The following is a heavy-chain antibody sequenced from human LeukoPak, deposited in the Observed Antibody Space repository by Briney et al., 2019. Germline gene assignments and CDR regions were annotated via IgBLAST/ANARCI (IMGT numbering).Heavy chain of an antibody. J-gene: IGHJ4*02. CDR1: GGSISSSNW. Sequence: SETLSLTCAVSGGSISSSNWWSWVRQPPGKGLEWIGEIYHSGSTNYNPSLQSRVSISVDTSKNQFSLKLTSVIPADTAVYYCARDRPTSPIDYWGQGTLVTVSS. CDR2: IYHSGST. V-gene: IGHV4-4*02. CDR3: ARDRPTSPIDY.